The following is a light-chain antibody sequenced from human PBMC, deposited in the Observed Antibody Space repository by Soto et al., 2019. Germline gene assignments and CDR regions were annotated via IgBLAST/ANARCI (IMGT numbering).Light chain of an antibody. CDR3: QQSHTIPYT. J-gene: IGKJ2*01. CDR2: AAS. CDR1: QSISTY. V-gene: IGKV1-39*01. Sequence: IQMTQSPSSLPASVGDRVTLTCRASQSISTYLYWYQQKPGKTPKLLIYAASSLQSGVPSRLSGSGSGTDITLTISRLQHEDFATYYWQQSHTIPYTFGQGTKLEIK.